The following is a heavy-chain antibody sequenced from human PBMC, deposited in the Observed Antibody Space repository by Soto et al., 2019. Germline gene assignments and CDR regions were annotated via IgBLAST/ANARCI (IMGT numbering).Heavy chain of an antibody. Sequence: EVQLVESGGGLVKPGGSLRLSCAASGFTFSNAGMNWVRQAPGKGLEWVGRIKSKTDGGTTDYAAPVKGRFTISRDDSKNSLYLQMNSLKTEDTAVYYCTTEQLWFGIDYWGQGTLVTVSS. CDR3: TTEQLWFGIDY. CDR1: GFTFSNAG. CDR2: IKSKTDGGTT. D-gene: IGHD3-10*01. J-gene: IGHJ4*02. V-gene: IGHV3-15*07.